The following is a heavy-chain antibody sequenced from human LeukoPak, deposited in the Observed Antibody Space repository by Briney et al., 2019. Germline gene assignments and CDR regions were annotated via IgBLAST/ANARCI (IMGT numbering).Heavy chain of an antibody. V-gene: IGHV3-43*01. CDR3: AKDTAREGELSLYSYYYYYGMDV. Sequence: GGSLRLSCAASGFTFDDYTMHWVRQAPGKGLEWVSLISWDGGSTYYADSVKGRFTISRDNSKNSLYLQMNSLRTEDTALYYCAKDTAREGELSLYSYYYYYGMDVWGQGTTVTVSS. CDR2: ISWDGGST. J-gene: IGHJ6*02. CDR1: GFTFDDYT. D-gene: IGHD3-16*02.